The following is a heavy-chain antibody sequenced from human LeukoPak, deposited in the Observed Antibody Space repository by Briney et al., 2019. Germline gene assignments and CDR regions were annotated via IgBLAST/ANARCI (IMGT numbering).Heavy chain of an antibody. CDR3: ATPDYGGGGHHRQFAY. CDR2: VIPILLTP. Sequence: GSSVKVPCKASGGTFSNHAITWLRQAPGQGFEWVGGVIPILLTPRYAQKFQDRVTITVDEATTTVYFDLNSLTSEDTGVYYCATPDYGGGGHHRQFAYWGQGTLITVSS. V-gene: IGHV1-69*01. D-gene: IGHD4/OR15-4a*01. CDR1: GGTFSNHA. J-gene: IGHJ4*02.